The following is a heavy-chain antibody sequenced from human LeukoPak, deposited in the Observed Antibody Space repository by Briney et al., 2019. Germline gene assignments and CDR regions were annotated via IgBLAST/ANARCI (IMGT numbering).Heavy chain of an antibody. Sequence: PGGSLRLSCAVSGFTFSSYWMSWVRQAPGKGLEWEANIKQDGSEKYYVDSVKGRFTISRDNAKNSLYLQMNSLRAEDTAVYYCAREGRIVATIYWGQGTLVTVSS. CDR1: GFTFSSYW. CDR2: IKQDGSEK. J-gene: IGHJ4*02. V-gene: IGHV3-7*01. CDR3: AREGRIVATIY. D-gene: IGHD5-12*01.